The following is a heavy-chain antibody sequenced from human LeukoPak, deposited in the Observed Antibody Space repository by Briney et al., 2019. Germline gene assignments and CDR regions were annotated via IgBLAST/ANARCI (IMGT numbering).Heavy chain of an antibody. J-gene: IGHJ4*02. CDR1: GYTFTSYY. CDR2: INPSGGST. D-gene: IGHD4-11*01. CDR3: ARDNTVQGFDY. V-gene: IGHV1-46*01. Sequence: ASVKVSCKASGYTFTSYYMHWVRQAPGQGLEWMGIINPSGGSTSYAQKFQGRVTMTRDTSTSTVYMELSSLRSEDMAVYYCARDNTVQGFDYWGQGTLVTVSS.